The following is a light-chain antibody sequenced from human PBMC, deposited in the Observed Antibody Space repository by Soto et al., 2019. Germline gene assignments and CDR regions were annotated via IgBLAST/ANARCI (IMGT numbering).Light chain of an antibody. V-gene: IGKV3-20*01. CDR1: QSISRY. CDR3: QQYGSSPPP. CDR2: GAS. J-gene: IGKJ1*01. Sequence: IVVTKSPGTLSLSKRERTTLSCRASQSISRYLAWYQQKPGQGPRLLIYGASSRATGTPDRFSGSGSGTDFTLTINRLEPEDFALYYCQQYGSSPPPFAQGTKVDIK.